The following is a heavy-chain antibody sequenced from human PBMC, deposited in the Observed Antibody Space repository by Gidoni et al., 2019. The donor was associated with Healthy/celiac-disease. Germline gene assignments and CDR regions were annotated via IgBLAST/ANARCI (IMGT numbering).Heavy chain of an antibody. J-gene: IGHJ4*02. CDR3: ARRKYYDILTGYNYFDY. V-gene: IGHV4-34*01. Sequence: QVQLQQWGAGLLKPSETLSLTCAVYGGSFSGYYWSWIRQPPGKGLEWIGEINHRGSTNYNPSLKSRVTISVDTSKNQFSLKLSSVTAADTAVYYCARRKYYDILTGYNYFDYWGQGTLVTVSS. D-gene: IGHD3-9*01. CDR2: INHRGST. CDR1: GGSFSGYY.